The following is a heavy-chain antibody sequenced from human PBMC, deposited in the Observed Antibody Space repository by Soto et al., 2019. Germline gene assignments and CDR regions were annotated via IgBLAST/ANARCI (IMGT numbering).Heavy chain of an antibody. CDR3: ARDWKQVGASEFDY. V-gene: IGHV1-3*01. CDR2: INAGNGNT. D-gene: IGHD1-26*01. J-gene: IGHJ4*02. CDR1: GYTFTSYA. Sequence: ASVKVSCKASGYTFTSYAMHWVRQAPGQRLEWMGWINAGNGNTKYSQKFQGRVTITRDTSASTAYMELSSLRSEDTAVYYCARDWKQVGASEFDYWGQGTLVTVSS.